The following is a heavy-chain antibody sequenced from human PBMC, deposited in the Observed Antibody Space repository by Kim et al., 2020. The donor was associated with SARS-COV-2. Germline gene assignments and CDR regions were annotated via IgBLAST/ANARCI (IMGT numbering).Heavy chain of an antibody. CDR2: INAGNGNT. V-gene: IGHV1-3*01. CDR1: GYTFTSYA. D-gene: IGHD3-10*01. J-gene: IGHJ3*02. Sequence: ASVKVSCKASGYTFTSYAMHWVRQAPGQRLEWMGWINAGNGNTKYSQKFQGRVTITRDTSASTAYMELSSLRSEDTAVYYCARDGPTYYYGSGEDAFDIWGQGTMVTVSS. CDR3: ARDGPTYYYGSGEDAFDI.